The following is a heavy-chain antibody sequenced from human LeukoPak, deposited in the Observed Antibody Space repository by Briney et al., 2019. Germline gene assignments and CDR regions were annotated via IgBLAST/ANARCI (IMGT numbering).Heavy chain of an antibody. D-gene: IGHD6-19*01. Sequence: PSGTLSLTCAVSGGSINSFNWWSWVRQSPGKGLQWIGEIHQSGSTNYSPSLKSRVIISADKSKTQFSLKLRSVTAADTAVYYCTRDPSQWLTRSWGQGTLVTVSS. CDR2: IHQSGST. J-gene: IGHJ5*02. CDR3: TRDPSQWLTRS. V-gene: IGHV4-4*02. CDR1: GGSINSFNW.